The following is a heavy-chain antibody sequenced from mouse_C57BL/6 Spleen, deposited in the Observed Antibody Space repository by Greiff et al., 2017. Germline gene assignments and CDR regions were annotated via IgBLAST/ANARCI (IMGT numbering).Heavy chain of an antibody. CDR3: ARDDAYRTGTL. V-gene: IGHV1-64*01. CDR1: GYTFTSYW. CDR2: IHPNSGST. D-gene: IGHD2-3*01. Sequence: QVQLQQPGAELVKPGASVKLSCKASGYTFTSYWMHWVKQRPGQGLEWIGMIHPNSGSTNYNEKFKSKATLTVDKSSSTAYMQLSSLTSEDSAVYYCARDDAYRTGTLWGQGTTLTVSS. J-gene: IGHJ2*01.